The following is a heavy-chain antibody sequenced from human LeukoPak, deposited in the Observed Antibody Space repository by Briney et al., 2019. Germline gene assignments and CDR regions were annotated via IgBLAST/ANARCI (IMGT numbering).Heavy chain of an antibody. CDR2: SRNKANSYTT. CDR1: GFTFSDHY. J-gene: IGHJ3*02. D-gene: IGHD1-14*01. Sequence: GGSLRLSCAASGFTFSDHYMDWVRQAPGKGLEWVGRSRNKANSYTTEYAASVKGRLTISRDDSKNSLYLQMNSLKTEDTAVYYCARATGAFDIWGQGTMVTVSS. V-gene: IGHV3-72*01. CDR3: ARATGAFDI.